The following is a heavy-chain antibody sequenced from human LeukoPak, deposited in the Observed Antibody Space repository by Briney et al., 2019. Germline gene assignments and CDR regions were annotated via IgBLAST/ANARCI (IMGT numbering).Heavy chain of an antibody. D-gene: IGHD3-22*01. J-gene: IGHJ5*02. CDR3: ARGRPSTYYYDSSGNNWFDP. CDR1: GGSFSGYY. CDR2: INHSGST. Sequence: SETLSLTCAVSGGSFSGYYWSWIRQPPGKGLEWIGEINHSGSTNYNPSLKSRVTISVDTSKNQFSLKLSSVTAADTAVYYCARGRPSTYYYDSSGNNWFDPWGQGTLVTVSS. V-gene: IGHV4-34*01.